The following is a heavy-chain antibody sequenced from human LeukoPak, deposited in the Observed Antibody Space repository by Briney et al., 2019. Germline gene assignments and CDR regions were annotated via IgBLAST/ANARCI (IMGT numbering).Heavy chain of an antibody. CDR3: ATTTIRLGY. CDR1: GGSISTYY. D-gene: IGHD1-26*01. J-gene: IGHJ4*02. V-gene: IGHV4-59*12. Sequence: SETLSLTCTVSGGSISTYYWSWFRQPPGKGLEWIGYIYYSGYTNYIPSLKSRVTISLDTSKNQFSLSLSSVTAADTAVYYCATTTIRLGYWGQGTLVTVSS. CDR2: IYYSGYT.